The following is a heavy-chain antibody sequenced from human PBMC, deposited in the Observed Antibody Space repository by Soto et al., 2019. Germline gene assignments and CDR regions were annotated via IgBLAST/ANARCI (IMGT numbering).Heavy chain of an antibody. CDR3: ARDWSGYFHYYHYYGMDV. Sequence: GGSLRLSCAASGFTFSSYWMHWVRQSPGKGLVWVSRINSDGSSTSYADSVKGRFTISRDNAKNTLYLQMNSLRAEDTAVYYCARDWSGYFHYYHYYGMDVWGQGTTVTVSS. CDR2: INSDGSST. CDR1: GFTFSSYW. D-gene: IGHD3-3*01. J-gene: IGHJ6*02. V-gene: IGHV3-74*01.